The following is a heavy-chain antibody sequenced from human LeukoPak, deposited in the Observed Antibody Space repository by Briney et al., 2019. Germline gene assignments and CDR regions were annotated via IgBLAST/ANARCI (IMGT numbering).Heavy chain of an antibody. D-gene: IGHD6-13*01. CDR1: GYTFTSYD. Sequence: ASVKVSCKASGYTFTSYDINWVRQATGQGLEWMGWMNPNSGNTGYAQKFQGRVTMTRNTSISTAYMELSSLRSGDTAVYYCARATRRPRIAAARNWFDPWGQGTLVTVSS. V-gene: IGHV1-8*01. CDR3: ARATRRPRIAAARNWFDP. CDR2: MNPNSGNT. J-gene: IGHJ5*02.